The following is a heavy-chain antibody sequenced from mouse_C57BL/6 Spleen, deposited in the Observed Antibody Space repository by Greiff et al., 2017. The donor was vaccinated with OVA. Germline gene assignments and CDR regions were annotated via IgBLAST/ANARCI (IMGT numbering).Heavy chain of an antibody. V-gene: IGHV1-52*01. Sequence: QVQLQQSGAELVRPGSSVKLSCKASGYTFTSYWMHWVKQRPIQGLEWIGNIDPSDSETHYNQKFKDKATLTVDKSSSTAYMQLSSLTSEDSAVYYCARSDSSGYYYAMDYWGQGTSVTVSS. CDR2: IDPSDSET. CDR3: ARSDSSGYYYAMDY. J-gene: IGHJ4*01. CDR1: GYTFTSYW. D-gene: IGHD3-2*02.